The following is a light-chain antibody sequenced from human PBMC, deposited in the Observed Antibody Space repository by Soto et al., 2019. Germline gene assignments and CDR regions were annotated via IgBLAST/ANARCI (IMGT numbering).Light chain of an antibody. CDR3: QQSYDTPG. CDR1: QSIGSY. V-gene: IGKV1-39*01. J-gene: IGKJ2*03. Sequence: DIQMTQSPSSLSASVGDRVTITCRASQSIGSYVNWYQQKPGKAPNLLIYAASSLQSGVPSRFSGSGSGTDFTLIISSLQPEDFATYYCQQSYDTPGFGQGTKLEIK. CDR2: AAS.